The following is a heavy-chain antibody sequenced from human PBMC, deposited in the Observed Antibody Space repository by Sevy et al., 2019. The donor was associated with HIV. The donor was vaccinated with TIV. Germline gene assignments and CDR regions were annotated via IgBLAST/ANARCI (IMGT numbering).Heavy chain of an antibody. D-gene: IGHD3-3*01. J-gene: IGHJ4*02. CDR1: GFTFISYW. CDR3: ARLEYDYWSGYRPAFDS. CDR2: IKQDGSET. V-gene: IGHV3-7*01. Sequence: GGSLRLSCAASGFTFISYWMSWVRQAPGKGLEWVASIKQDGSETYYVDSVKGRFTISRDNVQNSLFLQMSSPRAEDTAVYYCARLEYDYWSGYRPAFDSWGQGALVTVSS.